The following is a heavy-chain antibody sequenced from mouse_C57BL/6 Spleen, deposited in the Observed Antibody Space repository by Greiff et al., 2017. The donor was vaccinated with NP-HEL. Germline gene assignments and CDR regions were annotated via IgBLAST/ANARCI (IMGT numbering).Heavy chain of an antibody. Sequence: EVQLVESGGGLVQPGGSLKLSCAASGFTFSDYGMAWVRQAPRKGPEWVAFISNLAYSIYYADTVTGRFTISRENAKNTLYLEMSSLRSEDTAMYYCARYSNYAMDYWGQGTSVTVSS. V-gene: IGHV5-15*01. D-gene: IGHD2-5*01. CDR3: ARYSNYAMDY. CDR2: ISNLAYSI. CDR1: GFTFSDYG. J-gene: IGHJ4*01.